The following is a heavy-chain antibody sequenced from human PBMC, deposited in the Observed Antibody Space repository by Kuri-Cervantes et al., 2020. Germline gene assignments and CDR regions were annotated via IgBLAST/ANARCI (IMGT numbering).Heavy chain of an antibody. CDR1: GFTFSDYY. CDR3: ARDLPSSSLSAFDI. J-gene: IGHJ3*02. V-gene: IGHV3-11*04. Sequence: GESLKISCAASGFTFSDYYMNWIRQAPGKGLEWVSYISSSGTTIYYADSVKGRFTISRDNSKNTLYLQMNSLRAEDTAVYYCARDLPSSSLSAFDIWGQGTMVTVSS. CDR2: ISSSGTTI. D-gene: IGHD6-6*01.